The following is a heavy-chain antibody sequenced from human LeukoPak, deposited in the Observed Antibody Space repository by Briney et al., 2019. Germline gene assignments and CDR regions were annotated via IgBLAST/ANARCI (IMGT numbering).Heavy chain of an antibody. J-gene: IGHJ4*02. CDR2: INPNSGGT. Sequence: ASVKVSCKASGYTFTGYYMHWVRQPPGQGREWMGWINPNSGGTNYAQKFQGRVTMTRDTSISTAYMELSRLRSDDTAVYYCARDLSSYYYDSSGYPGGLDYWGQGTLVTVSS. V-gene: IGHV1-2*02. CDR1: GYTFTGYY. CDR3: ARDLSSYYYDSSGYPGGLDY. D-gene: IGHD3-22*01.